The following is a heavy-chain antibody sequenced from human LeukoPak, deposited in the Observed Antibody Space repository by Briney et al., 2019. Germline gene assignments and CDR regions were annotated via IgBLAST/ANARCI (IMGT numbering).Heavy chain of an antibody. Sequence: SGTLSLTCAVSGGSISSSNWWSWVRQPPGKGLEWIGDIFHDGTTNFNPSLKSRLTISTDKPKNQFSLKLSSVTAADTAVYYCARLGLYDSSGYYYVWGQGTLVTVSS. CDR1: GGSISSSNW. CDR2: IFHDGTT. CDR3: ARLGLYDSSGYYYV. J-gene: IGHJ1*01. V-gene: IGHV4-4*02. D-gene: IGHD3-22*01.